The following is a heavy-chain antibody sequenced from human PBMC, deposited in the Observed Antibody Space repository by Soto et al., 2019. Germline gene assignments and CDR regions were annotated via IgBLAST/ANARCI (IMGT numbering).Heavy chain of an antibody. D-gene: IGHD2-8*01. CDR1: GFSFSTYT. CDR3: AKARCTTSNCYVPDY. V-gene: IGHV3-23*01. J-gene: IGHJ4*02. Sequence: PGGSLRLSCAAPGFSFSTYTMSWVRRAPGKGLEWVSAISGSGGSPPYADSVQGRFTISRDNPKKTLYLQMNSLRAEDTAVYYCAKARCTTSNCYVPDYWGQGTLVTVSS. CDR2: ISGSGGSP.